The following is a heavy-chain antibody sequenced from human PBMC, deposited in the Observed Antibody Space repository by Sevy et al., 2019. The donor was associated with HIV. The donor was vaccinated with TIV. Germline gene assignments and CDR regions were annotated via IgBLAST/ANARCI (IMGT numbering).Heavy chain of an antibody. D-gene: IGHD3-22*01. Sequence: GGSLRLSCAASGFTFSSYDMSWVRPAPGKGLEWVSAISGSGGSTYYADSVKGRFTISRDNSKNTLYLQMNSLRAEDTAVYYCAKDPDYYDSSGYPDYWGQGTLVTVSS. CDR3: AKDPDYYDSSGYPDY. J-gene: IGHJ4*02. CDR2: ISGSGGST. CDR1: GFTFSSYD. V-gene: IGHV3-23*01.